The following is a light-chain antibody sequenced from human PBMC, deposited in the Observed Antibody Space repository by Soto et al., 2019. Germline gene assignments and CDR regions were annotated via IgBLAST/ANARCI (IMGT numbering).Light chain of an antibody. CDR3: QQYQSYSRT. CDR1: QSISSW. V-gene: IGKV1-5*01. Sequence: DIQMTQSPSTLSASVGDRVTITCRASQSISSWLAWYQQKPGKAPKLLIYDASSLESGVPSRFSGSGSGTEFTLTISSLKPDYFATYYCQQYQSYSRTFGQGTKVEIK. CDR2: DAS. J-gene: IGKJ1*01.